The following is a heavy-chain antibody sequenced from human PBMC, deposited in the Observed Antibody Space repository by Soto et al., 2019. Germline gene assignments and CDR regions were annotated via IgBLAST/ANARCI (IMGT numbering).Heavy chain of an antibody. CDR1: GGSIISSSYY. CDR3: ATPVSSGYQAFEV. CDR2: IYSSGST. V-gene: IGHV4-39*01. Sequence: SETLSLTCTVSGGSIISSSYYWGWIRQPPGKGLEWIGSIYSSGSTYYNPSLKSRVTISVDTSKNQFSLKLSSVTAADTAVHYCATPVSSGYQAFEVWGQGTMVTVS. D-gene: IGHD3-22*01. J-gene: IGHJ3*01.